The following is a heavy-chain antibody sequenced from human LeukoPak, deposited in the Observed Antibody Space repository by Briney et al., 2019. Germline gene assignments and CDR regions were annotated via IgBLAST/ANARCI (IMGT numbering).Heavy chain of an antibody. V-gene: IGHV1-24*01. Sequence: ASVKVSCKVSGYTLTELSMHWVRQAPGKGLEWMGGFDPEDGETIYAQKFQGRVTMTEDTSTDTAYMELSSLRSEDKAVYYCATVTPVAGPYFDYWGQGTLVTVSS. CDR3: ATVTPVAGPYFDY. D-gene: IGHD6-19*01. J-gene: IGHJ4*02. CDR2: FDPEDGET. CDR1: GYTLTELS.